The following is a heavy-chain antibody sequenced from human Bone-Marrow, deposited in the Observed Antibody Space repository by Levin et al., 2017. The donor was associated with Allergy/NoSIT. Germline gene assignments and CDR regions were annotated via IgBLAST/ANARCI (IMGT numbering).Heavy chain of an antibody. V-gene: IGHV1-2*06. CDR2: INPNSGGT. D-gene: IGHD5-18*01. J-gene: IGHJ3*02. CDR1: GYKFRDYY. Sequence: GESLKISCKASGYKFRDYYMHWVRQAPGQGLEWMGRINPNSGGTNSAQTFQGRVTMTRDTSISTAYMELTRLRSDDTAVYYCARDASLYSYGSSDAFDIWGQGTMVTVSS. CDR3: ARDASLYSYGSSDAFDI.